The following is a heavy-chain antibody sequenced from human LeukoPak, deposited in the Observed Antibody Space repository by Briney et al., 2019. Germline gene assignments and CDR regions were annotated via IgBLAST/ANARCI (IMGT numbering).Heavy chain of an antibody. CDR1: GYSFTSYW. D-gene: IGHD3-22*01. J-gene: IGHJ4*02. CDR3: ARRDYYDSSGYVPQYYFDY. Sequence: GESLKISCKGSGYSFTSYWIGWVRQMPGKGLEWMGIIYPGDSDTRYSPSFQGQVTISADKSISTAYLQWSSLKASGTAMYYCARRDYYDSSGYVPQYYFDYWGQGTLVTVSS. V-gene: IGHV5-51*01. CDR2: IYPGDSDT.